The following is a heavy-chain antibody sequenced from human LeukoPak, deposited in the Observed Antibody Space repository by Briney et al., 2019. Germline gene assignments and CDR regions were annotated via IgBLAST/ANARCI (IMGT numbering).Heavy chain of an antibody. J-gene: IGHJ4*02. CDR3: AKDRMKWRVAAASIEY. CDR2: ISDGGGSI. V-gene: IGHV3-23*01. D-gene: IGHD2-2*01. CDR1: GFTFGTYA. Sequence: SGGSLRLSCAASGFTFGTYARSWVRQAPGKGLEWVSYISDGGGSIHYADSVRGRFTISRDNSKNTLYLQMNRLRAEDTAVYYCAKDRMKWRVAAASIEYWGRGTLVTVST.